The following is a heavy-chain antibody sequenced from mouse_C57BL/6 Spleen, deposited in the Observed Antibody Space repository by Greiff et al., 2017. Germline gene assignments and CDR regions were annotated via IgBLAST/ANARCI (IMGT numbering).Heavy chain of an antibody. Sequence: QVQLQQPGTELVKPGASVKLSCKASGYTFTSYWMHWVKQRPGHGLEWIGNINPSNGGPNYNEKFKSKATLTVDKSSSTAYMQRSSLKSEDLAVYYCARPSISWYFVVSGTEGTVTVSS. CDR3: ARPSISWYFVV. D-gene: IGHD2-10*02. CDR1: GYTFTSYW. V-gene: IGHV1-53*01. J-gene: IGHJ1*03. CDR2: INPSNGGP.